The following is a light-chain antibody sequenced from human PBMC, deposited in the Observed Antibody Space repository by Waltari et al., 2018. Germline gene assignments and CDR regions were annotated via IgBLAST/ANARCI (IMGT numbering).Light chain of an antibody. CDR2: YDD. CDR1: SSNIGKNA. V-gene: IGLV1-36*01. Sequence: QSVLTQPPSVSEAPGQRVTISCSGSSSNIGKNAVSWYRQFPGRAPEVFVFYDDLRPSGVSARFSGSKSDTSASLAIRGLQSEDEDDYFCAAWDDNLTGSYVFGTGTKVTVL. CDR3: AAWDDNLTGSYV. J-gene: IGLJ1*01.